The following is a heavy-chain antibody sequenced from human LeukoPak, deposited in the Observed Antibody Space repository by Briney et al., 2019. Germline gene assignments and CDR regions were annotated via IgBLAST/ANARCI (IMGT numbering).Heavy chain of an antibody. J-gene: IGHJ4*02. V-gene: IGHV1-69*05. CDR1: GSTFSNYG. Sequence: ASVKVSCKASGSTFSNYGFSWVRQAPGQGLEWMGRIIPMFGSANYAQKFQGRVTITTDKSTATTNMELSSLRSEDTAVYYCVRERRYDGSGYYFESDYWGQGTLVTVSS. D-gene: IGHD3-22*01. CDR3: VRERRYDGSGYYFESDY. CDR2: IIPMFGSA.